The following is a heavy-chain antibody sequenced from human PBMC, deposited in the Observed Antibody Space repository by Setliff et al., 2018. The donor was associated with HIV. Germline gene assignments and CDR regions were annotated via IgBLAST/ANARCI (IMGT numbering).Heavy chain of an antibody. CDR3: AREIRAGDYPPYNYYFYMDV. Sequence: GSLRLSCAASGYTFNNYAMSWVRQAPGKGLEWVSTVAGNAVNTYHADSVKGRFTISRDNSKNTLYLQMNSLRAEDTALYYCAREIRAGDYPPYNYYFYMDVWGKGTTVTVSS. D-gene: IGHD4-17*01. J-gene: IGHJ6*03. CDR1: GYTFNNYA. V-gene: IGHV3-23*01. CDR2: VAGNAVNT.